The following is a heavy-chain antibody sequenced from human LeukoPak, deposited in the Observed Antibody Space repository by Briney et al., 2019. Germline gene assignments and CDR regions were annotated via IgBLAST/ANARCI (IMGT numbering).Heavy chain of an antibody. J-gene: IGHJ4*02. D-gene: IGHD5-24*01. V-gene: IGHV3-30*04. CDR2: ISYDGSNK. Sequence: GGSLRLSCAASGFTFSTYAMHWVRQAPGKGLEWATLISYDGSNKYYADSVKGRFTISRDNSKNTLYLQMNSLRAEDTAVYYCARDLLSDGYFDYWGQGTLVTVSS. CDR3: ARDLLSDGYFDY. CDR1: GFTFSTYA.